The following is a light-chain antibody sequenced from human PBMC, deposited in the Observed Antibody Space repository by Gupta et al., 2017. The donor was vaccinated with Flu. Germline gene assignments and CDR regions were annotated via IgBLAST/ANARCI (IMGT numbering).Light chain of an antibody. J-gene: IGLJ1*01. V-gene: IGLV2-14*01. CDR2: EVS. Sequence: QSALTQPASVSGSPGQSITIPCTGTSSDVGGYNHVSWYQQHPGKAPKLMIYEVSKRPSGVSNRFSGSKSGNTATLTISGLQTEDDADYYCCSYTSSSTTSYVFGPGTKVTVL. CDR3: CSYTSSSTTSYV. CDR1: SSDVGGYNH.